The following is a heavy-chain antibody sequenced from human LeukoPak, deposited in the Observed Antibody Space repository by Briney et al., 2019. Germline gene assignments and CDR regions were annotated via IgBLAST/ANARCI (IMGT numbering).Heavy chain of an antibody. J-gene: IGHJ6*02. CDR1: GFTFSSYA. V-gene: IGHV3-23*01. Sequence: PGGSLRLSCAASGFTFSSYAMSWVRQAPGKGLEWVSAISGSGGSTYYADSVKGRFTISRDNSKNTLYLQMNSLRAEDTAVYYCAKSKVVAASRLYYGMDVWGQGTTVTVSS. CDR3: AKSKVVAASRLYYGMDV. CDR2: ISGSGGST. D-gene: IGHD2-15*01.